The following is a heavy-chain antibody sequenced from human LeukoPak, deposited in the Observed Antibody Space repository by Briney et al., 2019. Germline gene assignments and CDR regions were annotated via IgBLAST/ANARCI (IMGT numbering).Heavy chain of an antibody. V-gene: IGHV3-48*04. CDR2: ISSSSSTI. J-gene: IGHJ4*02. Sequence: PGGSLRLSCAASGFTFSSYSMNWVRQAPGKGLEWVSYISSSSSTIYYADSVKGRFTISRDNAKNSLYLQMNSLRAEDTAVYYCAREEEGDRYDSSGPTFDYWGQGTLVTVSS. CDR3: AREEEGDRYDSSGPTFDY. CDR1: GFTFSSYS. D-gene: IGHD3-22*01.